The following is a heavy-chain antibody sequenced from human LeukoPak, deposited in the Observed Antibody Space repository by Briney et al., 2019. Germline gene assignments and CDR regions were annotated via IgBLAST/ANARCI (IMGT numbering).Heavy chain of an antibody. CDR2: ISTYNGNT. Sequence: ASVKVSCKASGYTFTSYGISWVRQAPGQGLEWMGWISTYNGNTNSAQKLQGRVTMTTDTSTSTAYMELRSLRSDDTAVYYCARVKPQYQLPHFWGQGTLVTVSS. D-gene: IGHD2-2*01. CDR1: GYTFTSYG. J-gene: IGHJ4*02. V-gene: IGHV1-18*01. CDR3: ARVKPQYQLPHF.